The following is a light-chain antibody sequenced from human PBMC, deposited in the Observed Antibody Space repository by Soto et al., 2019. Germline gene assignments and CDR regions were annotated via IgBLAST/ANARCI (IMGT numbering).Light chain of an antibody. V-gene: IGKV3-20*01. CDR1: QSVSNNY. CDR2: GAS. J-gene: IGKJ4*01. Sequence: EIVLTQSPGTLSLSPGERATLSCRASQSVSNNYLAWYQQKPGQAPRLLIYGASSRATGIPDRFSGSGSGTDFTLSISRLEPEDFAVYYCQQYSSSPLLTFGGGTKVDIK. CDR3: QQYSSSPLLT.